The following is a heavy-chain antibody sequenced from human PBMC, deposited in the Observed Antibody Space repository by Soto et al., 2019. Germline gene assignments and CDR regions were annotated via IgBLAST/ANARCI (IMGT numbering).Heavy chain of an antibody. Sequence: TLSLTCTVSGGSISSSSYYWGWMRQPPGKGLEWIGNIYHSGNTNYNPSLKSRVTISVDTSKNQFSLKLSSVTAADTAVYYCARDYGDYFDYWGQGTLVTVSS. CDR3: ARDYGDYFDY. D-gene: IGHD4-17*01. V-gene: IGHV4-39*07. CDR1: GGSISSSSYY. J-gene: IGHJ4*02. CDR2: IYHSGNT.